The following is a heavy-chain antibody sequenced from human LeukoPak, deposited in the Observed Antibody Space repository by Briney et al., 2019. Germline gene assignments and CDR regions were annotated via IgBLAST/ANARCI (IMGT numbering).Heavy chain of an antibody. V-gene: IGHV4-59*01. CDR3: ARDAPGVVTDAFAI. CDR2: IYYSGTT. D-gene: IGHD3-22*01. Sequence: PSETLSLTCTVSGGSISNYYWSWVRQPPGKGLEWIGYIYYSGTTNYNPSLKSRVTISVDTSKNQFSLTLSSVTAADTAVYYCARDAPGVVTDAFAIWGQGTMVTVSS. CDR1: GGSISNYY. J-gene: IGHJ3*02.